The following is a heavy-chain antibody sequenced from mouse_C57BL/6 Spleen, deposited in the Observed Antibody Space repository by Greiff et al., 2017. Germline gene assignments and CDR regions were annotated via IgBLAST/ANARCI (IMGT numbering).Heavy chain of an antibody. CDR1: GYTFTSYW. CDR2: MAPSDSYT. V-gene: IGHV1-50*01. D-gene: IGHD2-5*01. CDR3: ARWYSNYYFDY. Sequence: QVQLQQPGAELVKPGASVKLSCKASGYTFTSYWLQWVKQRPGQGLEWIGEMAPSDSYTNYNQKFKGKATLTVDTSSSTAYMQLSSLTSEDSAVYYCARWYSNYYFDYWGQGTTLTVSS. J-gene: IGHJ2*01.